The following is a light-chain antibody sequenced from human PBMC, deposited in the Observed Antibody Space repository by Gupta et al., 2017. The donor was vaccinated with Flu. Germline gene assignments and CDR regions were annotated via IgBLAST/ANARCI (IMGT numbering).Light chain of an antibody. CDR2: VTS. V-gene: IGKV1-39*01. J-gene: IGKJ2*01. CDR1: QNIANY. Sequence: DIQMMPSPSSLSASVGDRVTITCRASQNIANYLNWYQQKPGKAPKLLTFVTSSLESGVPSRFSGSGSGTDFTLTISNLQPEDVATYYCQECDSGLYTFGQGTKLEIK. CDR3: QECDSGLYT.